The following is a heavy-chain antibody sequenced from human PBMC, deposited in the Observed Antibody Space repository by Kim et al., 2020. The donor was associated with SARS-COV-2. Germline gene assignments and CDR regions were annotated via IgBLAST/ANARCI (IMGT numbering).Heavy chain of an antibody. Sequence: GGSLRLSCAASGFTFSSYAMNWVRQAPGKGLEWVSSINKNGGATYYVDSVKGRFTISRDNSKNALYLQMNSLRADDTAVYYCAKDNSPTDDRSAGFDYWG. J-gene: IGHJ4*01. CDR1: GFTFSSYA. CDR3: AKDNSPTDDRSAGFDY. V-gene: IGHV3-23*01. CDR2: INKNGGAT. D-gene: IGHD3-3*01.